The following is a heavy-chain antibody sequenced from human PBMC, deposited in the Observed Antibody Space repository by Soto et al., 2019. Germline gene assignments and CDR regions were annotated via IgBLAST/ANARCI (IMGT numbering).Heavy chain of an antibody. CDR1: GGSISSYY. Sequence: QVQLQESGPGLVKPSETLSLTCTVSGGSISSYYWSWIRQPPGKGLEWIGYIYYSGSTNYNPSLKSRVTIPVDTSKNQFSLKLSSVTAADTAVYYCARDRIAVAGTSAFDIWGQGTMVTVSS. CDR3: ARDRIAVAGTSAFDI. V-gene: IGHV4-59*01. D-gene: IGHD6-19*01. CDR2: IYYSGST. J-gene: IGHJ3*02.